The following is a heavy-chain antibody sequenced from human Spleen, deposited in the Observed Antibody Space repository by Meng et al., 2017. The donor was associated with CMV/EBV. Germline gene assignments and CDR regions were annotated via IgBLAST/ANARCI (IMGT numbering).Heavy chain of an antibody. D-gene: IGHD5-24*01. Sequence: VGSLRLSCAVSGFTLSRYWMTWVRQAPGKGLEWVANIKQDASERYYVDSVKGRFTISRDNAKNSLYLQMNSLRVEDTAMYYCARVRTALATHDYWGQGTLVTVSS. CDR1: GFTLSRYW. J-gene: IGHJ4*02. V-gene: IGHV3-7*01. CDR2: IKQDASER. CDR3: ARVRTALATHDY.